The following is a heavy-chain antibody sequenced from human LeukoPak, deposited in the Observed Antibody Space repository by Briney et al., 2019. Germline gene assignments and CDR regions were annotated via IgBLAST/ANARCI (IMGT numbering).Heavy chain of an antibody. J-gene: IGHJ3*02. Sequence: PGGSLRLSCAAAGFTFDNYAMHWVRQAPGKGLEWVSRISWNAGGIVYADSVKGRFTISRDNAKNSLYLQVNSLRAEDTALYYCAKGTTFDAFDIWGQGTMVTVSS. V-gene: IGHV3-9*01. CDR3: AKGTTFDAFDI. CDR2: ISWNAGGI. CDR1: GFTFDNYA. D-gene: IGHD3-16*01.